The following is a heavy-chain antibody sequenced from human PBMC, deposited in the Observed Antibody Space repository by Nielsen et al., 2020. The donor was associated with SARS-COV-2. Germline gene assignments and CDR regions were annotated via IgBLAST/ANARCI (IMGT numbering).Heavy chain of an antibody. CDR1: GFTFGSSW. CDR2: INSDGRTT. D-gene: IGHD5/OR15-5a*01. Sequence: GGSLRLSCAASGFTFGSSWMHWVRQAPGKGLVWVSRINSDGRTTTYADSVKGRFTISRDNAKNTLYLQMISLRAEDTAVYYCARAKFYDSGVDPWGQGTLVTVSS. V-gene: IGHV3-74*01. J-gene: IGHJ5*02. CDR3: ARAKFYDSGVDP.